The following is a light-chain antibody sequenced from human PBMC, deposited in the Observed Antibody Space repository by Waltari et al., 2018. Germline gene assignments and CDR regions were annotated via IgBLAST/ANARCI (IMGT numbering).Light chain of an antibody. V-gene: IGLV2-23*01. J-gene: IGLJ1*01. CDR3: CSYAGSSTFV. Sequence: QSAPTQPASVSGSPGQSITISCTGTSSAVGSYTLVSWYQQHPGKAPKLMIYEGSKRPSGVSNRFSGSKSGNTASLTISGLQAEDEADYYCCSYAGSSTFVFGTGTKVTVL. CDR2: EGS. CDR1: SSAVGSYTL.